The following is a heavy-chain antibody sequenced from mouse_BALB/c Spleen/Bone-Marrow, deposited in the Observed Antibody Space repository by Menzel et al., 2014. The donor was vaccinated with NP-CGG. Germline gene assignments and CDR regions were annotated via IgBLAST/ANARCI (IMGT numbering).Heavy chain of an antibody. CDR1: GYTFTSYY. V-gene: IGHV1S56*01. Sequence: VHLVESGPELVKPGASVRISCKASGYTFTSYYIHWVKQRPGQGLEWIGWIYPGNVNTKYNEKFKGKATLTADKSSSAVYMQLSSLTSEDSAVYFCAREGSYGIYYLAWFAYWGQGTLVTVSA. CDR2: IYPGNVNT. J-gene: IGHJ3*01. D-gene: IGHD2-1*01. CDR3: AREGSYGIYYLAWFAY.